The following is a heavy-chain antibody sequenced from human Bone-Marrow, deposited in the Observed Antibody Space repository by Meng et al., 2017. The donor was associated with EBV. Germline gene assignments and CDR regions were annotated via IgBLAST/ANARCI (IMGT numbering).Heavy chain of an antibody. V-gene: IGHV1-69*01. CDR1: GGTFSSYA. CDR3: ARRQYYDILTGYYH. Sequence: HVELVQSGAEVKKPGSSVKVSCKASGGTFSSYAISWVRQAPGQGLEWMGGIIPIFGTSNYAQKFQGRVTITADESTSTAYMELSSLRSEDTAVYYCARRQYYDILTGYYHWGQGTLVTVSS. J-gene: IGHJ5*02. CDR2: IIPIFGTS. D-gene: IGHD3-9*01.